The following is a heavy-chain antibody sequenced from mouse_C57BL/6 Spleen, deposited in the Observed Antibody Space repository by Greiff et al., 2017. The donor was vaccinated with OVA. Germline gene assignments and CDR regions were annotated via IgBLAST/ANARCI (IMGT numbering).Heavy chain of an antibody. D-gene: IGHD1-1*01. CDR2: ISYDGSN. J-gene: IGHJ2*01. CDR3: ARQGITNPFDY. CDR1: GYSITSGYY. Sequence: ESGPGLVKPSQSLSLTCSVTGYSITSGYYWNWIRQFPGNQLEWMGYISYDGSNNYNPSLKNRISISRDTSKNQLCLKLNSVTTENTATYYCARQGITNPFDYWGQGTTLTVSS. V-gene: IGHV3-6*01.